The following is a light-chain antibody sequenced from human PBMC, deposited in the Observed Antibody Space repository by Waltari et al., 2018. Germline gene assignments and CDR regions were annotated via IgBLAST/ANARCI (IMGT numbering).Light chain of an antibody. CDR2: DVS. V-gene: IGLV2-14*01. CDR1: SSDVGSYNY. Sequence: QSALTQPASVSGSPGQSITISCYGTSSDVGSYNYVSWYQQHPGKAPKLMIYDVSQRPSGVSDRFSGSKSGNTASLTISGLQAEDEADYYCNSYTGSSSWVFGGGTKVTV. CDR3: NSYTGSSSWV. J-gene: IGLJ3*02.